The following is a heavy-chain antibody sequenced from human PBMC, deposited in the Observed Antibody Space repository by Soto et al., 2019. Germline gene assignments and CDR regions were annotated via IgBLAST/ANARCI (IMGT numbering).Heavy chain of an antibody. CDR3: AIVLCSASYLDGYYYYMEV. J-gene: IGHJ6*03. CDR2: INAGNGNT. V-gene: IGHV1-3*01. D-gene: IGHD3-10*02. CDR1: GYTFTSYA. Sequence: ASVKVSCKASGYTFTSYAMHWVRQAPGQRLEWMGWINAGNGNTKYAQKFQGRVTITRDTSESTAYMELSSLRSEDTAVYYCAIVLCSASYLDGYYYYMEVWGKGTTVTVS.